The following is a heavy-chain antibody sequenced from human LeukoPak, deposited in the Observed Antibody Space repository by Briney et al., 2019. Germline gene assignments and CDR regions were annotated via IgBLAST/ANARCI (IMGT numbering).Heavy chain of an antibody. Sequence: GGSLRLSCAASGFTFRRYGMSWVRQAPGKGLEWVSTISGSGGSTYCADSVKGRFTISRDNAKNSLYLQMNSLRAEDTAVYYCARESSWELNWFDPWGQGTLVLVSS. D-gene: IGHD1-26*01. CDR2: ISGSGGST. CDR1: GFTFRRYG. J-gene: IGHJ5*02. CDR3: ARESSWELNWFDP. V-gene: IGHV3-23*01.